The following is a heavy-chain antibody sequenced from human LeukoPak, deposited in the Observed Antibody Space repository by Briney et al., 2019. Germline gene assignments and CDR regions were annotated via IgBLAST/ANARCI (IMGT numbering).Heavy chain of an antibody. J-gene: IGHJ4*02. CDR2: ISYDGSNK. CDR3: AKDSRSYATGFDY. D-gene: IGHD2-8*02. V-gene: IGHV3-30*18. CDR1: GFIFSNYA. Sequence: GGSLRLSCAASGFIFSNYAMHWVRQAPGKGLEWVAVISYDGSNKYYADSVKGRFTISRDSSENTLYLQMNSLRADDTAVYYCAKDSRSYATGFDYWGQGTLVTVSS.